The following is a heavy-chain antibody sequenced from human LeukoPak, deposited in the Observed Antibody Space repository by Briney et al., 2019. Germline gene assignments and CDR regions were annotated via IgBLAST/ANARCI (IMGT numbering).Heavy chain of an antibody. V-gene: IGHV3-23*01. CDR1: GITFSSSS. CDR3: ARGRPPADY. Sequence: PGGSLRLSCLASGITFSSSSMSWVRQAPGKGLEWVSAISPGDYTAYYADSVKGRFTVSRDNAKNSLYLQMNSLRAEDTALYYCARGRPPADYWGQGTLVTVSS. CDR2: ISPGDYTA. J-gene: IGHJ4*02.